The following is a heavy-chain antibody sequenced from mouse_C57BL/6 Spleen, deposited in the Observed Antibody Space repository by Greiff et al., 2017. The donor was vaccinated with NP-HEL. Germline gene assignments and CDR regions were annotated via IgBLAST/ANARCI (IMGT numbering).Heavy chain of an antibody. CDR2: INPSNGGT. Sequence: QVQLQQSGTELVKPGASVKLSCKASGYTFTSYWMHWVKQRPGQGLEWIGNINPSNGGTNYNEKFKSKATLTVDKSSSTAYMQLSSLTSEDSAVYYCARAYGNFFYWYFDVWGTGTTVTVSS. D-gene: IGHD2-10*02. CDR3: ARAYGNFFYWYFDV. V-gene: IGHV1-53*01. J-gene: IGHJ1*03. CDR1: GYTFTSYW.